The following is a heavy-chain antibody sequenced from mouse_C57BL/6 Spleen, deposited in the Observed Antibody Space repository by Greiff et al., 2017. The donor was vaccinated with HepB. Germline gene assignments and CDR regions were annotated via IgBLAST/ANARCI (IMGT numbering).Heavy chain of an antibody. D-gene: IGHD1-1*01. J-gene: IGHJ2*01. CDR1: GYTFTDYN. V-gene: IGHV1-18*01. CDR2: INPNNGGT. CDR3: ARMDYYGSSPSFDY. Sequence: EVKLQQSGPELVKPGASVKIPCKASGYTFTDYNMDWVKQSHGKSLEWIGDINPNNGGTIYNQKFKGKATLTVDKSSSTAYMELRSLTSEDTAVYYCARMDYYGSSPSFDYWGQGTTLTVSS.